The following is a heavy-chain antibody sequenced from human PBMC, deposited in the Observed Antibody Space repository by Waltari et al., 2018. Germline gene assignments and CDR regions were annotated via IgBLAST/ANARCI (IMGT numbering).Heavy chain of an antibody. J-gene: IGHJ6*02. Sequence: QVQLVQSGAEVKKPGASVKVSCKASGYTFTSYYMHWVRQAPGQGLEWMGIINPRGGSTSYAQNVQGRVTMTRDTSTSTVYMELSSLRSEDTAVYYCARDREMATSSPYYYYGMDVWGQGTTVTVSS. CDR3: ARDREMATSSPYYYYGMDV. D-gene: IGHD5-12*01. CDR1: GYTFTSYY. V-gene: IGHV1-46*01. CDR2: INPRGGST.